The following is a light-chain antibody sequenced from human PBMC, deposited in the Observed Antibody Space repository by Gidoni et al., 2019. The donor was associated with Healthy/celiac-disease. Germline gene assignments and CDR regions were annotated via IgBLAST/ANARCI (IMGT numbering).Light chain of an antibody. V-gene: IGKV1-39*01. CDR2: AAS. Sequence: DIQMTQSPSSLSASVGDRVTITCRASQSISRYLNWYQQKPGKAPKLLIYAASSLQSGVPSRFSGSGSGTEFTLTISSLQPEDFATYYCQQSYSTLPMYTFGQGTKLEIK. CDR3: QQSYSTLPMYT. J-gene: IGKJ2*01. CDR1: QSISRY.